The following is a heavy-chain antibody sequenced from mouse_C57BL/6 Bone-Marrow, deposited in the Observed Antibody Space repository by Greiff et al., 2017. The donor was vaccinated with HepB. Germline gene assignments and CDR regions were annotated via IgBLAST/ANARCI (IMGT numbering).Heavy chain of an antibody. V-gene: IGHV1-19*01. CDR3: ARRGYYGSGGYAMDY. J-gene: IGHJ4*01. CDR1: GYTFTDYY. D-gene: IGHD1-1*01. CDR2: INPYNGGT. Sequence: EVQLQQSGPVLVKPGASVKMSCKASGYTFTDYYMNWVKQSHGKSLEWIGVINPYNGGTSYNQKFKGKATLTVDKSSSTAYMELNSLTSEDSAVYYCARRGYYGSGGYAMDYGGQGTSGTVSS.